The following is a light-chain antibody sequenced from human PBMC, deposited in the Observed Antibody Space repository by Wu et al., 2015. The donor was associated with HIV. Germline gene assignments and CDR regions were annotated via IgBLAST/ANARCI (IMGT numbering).Light chain of an antibody. CDR1: QTINNY. J-gene: IGKJ2*01. CDR2: TTS. CDR3: QQSYTTPYT. Sequence: DIQMTQSPSSLSASVGDTVTITCRASQTINNYLNWYQQRPGKAPKLLIFTTSTLQKDVPSRFSGSLSGTDFTLTISSLQPEDFADYFCQQSYTTPYTFGRGPGWKL. V-gene: IGKV1-39*01.